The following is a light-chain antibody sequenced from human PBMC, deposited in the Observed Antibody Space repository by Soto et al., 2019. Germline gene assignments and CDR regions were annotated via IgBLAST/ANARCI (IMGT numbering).Light chain of an antibody. CDR3: CQHGVSPWT. Sequence: EIVLTQSPGTLSLSPGERATLYCRASQSLSSSYLAWHQQKPGQAPRLVIYGAFSRATGIPDRFSGSGSGTDFTPNISRLEPEECGVDYECQHGVSPWTCGPGTKVDIK. J-gene: IGKJ1*01. V-gene: IGKV3-20*01. CDR1: QSLSSSY. CDR2: GAF.